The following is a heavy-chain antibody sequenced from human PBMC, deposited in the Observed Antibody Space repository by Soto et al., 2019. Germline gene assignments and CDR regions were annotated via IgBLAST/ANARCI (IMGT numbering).Heavy chain of an antibody. J-gene: IGHJ1*01. Sequence: PGVSLSLSCVGSGSTVSDYGVHWVRQALGKGLEWVALISFDGSEEYYADSVRGRFTLSRDNAKNSLYPQMNSLRAEDTAVSYFARKNGFGRIGSSSWCPGNLVTV. V-gene: IGHV3-33*05. CDR1: GSTVSDYG. CDR3: ARKNGFGRIGSSS. D-gene: IGHD3-16*01. CDR2: ISFDGSEE.